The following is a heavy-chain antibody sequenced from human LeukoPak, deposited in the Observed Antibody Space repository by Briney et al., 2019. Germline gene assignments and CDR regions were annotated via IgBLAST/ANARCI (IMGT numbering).Heavy chain of an antibody. Sequence: PGGSLRLSCAASGFTFSSYWMSWVRQAPGKGLEWVSAISGSGGSTYYADSVKGRFTISRDNSKNTLYLQMNSLRAEDTAVYYCRTGTTKRDYYFDYWGQGTLVTVSS. CDR2: ISGSGGST. V-gene: IGHV3-23*01. CDR1: GFTFSSYW. CDR3: RTGTTKRDYYFDY. D-gene: IGHD1-1*01. J-gene: IGHJ4*02.